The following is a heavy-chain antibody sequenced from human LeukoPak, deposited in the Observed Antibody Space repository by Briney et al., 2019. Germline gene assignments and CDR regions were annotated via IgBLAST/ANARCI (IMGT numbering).Heavy chain of an antibody. CDR1: GGSISSYH. CDR3: ATLMKHASSPDY. Sequence: SETLSLTCTVSGGSISSYHWSWIRQPAGKGLEWIGRIYTSGSTNYNPSLKSRVTMSVDTSKNQFSLKLSSVTAADTAVYYCATLMKHASSPDYWGQGTLVTVSS. J-gene: IGHJ4*02. V-gene: IGHV4-4*07. D-gene: IGHD3-16*01. CDR2: IYTSGST.